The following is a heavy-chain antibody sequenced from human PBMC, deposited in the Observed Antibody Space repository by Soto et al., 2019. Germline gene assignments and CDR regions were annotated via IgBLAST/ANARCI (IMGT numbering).Heavy chain of an antibody. V-gene: IGHV3-66*01. CDR2: IYSGGST. CDR1: GFTVSSNY. D-gene: IGHD1-1*01. Sequence: EVQLVESGGGLVQPGGSLRLSCAASGFTVSSNYMSWVRQAPGKGLEWVSVIYSGGSTYYADSVKGRFTISRDNSNNTLYLQMNSLRAEDTAVYYCARDFLSDRWNDYWGQGTLVTVSS. CDR3: ARDFLSDRWNDY. J-gene: IGHJ4*02.